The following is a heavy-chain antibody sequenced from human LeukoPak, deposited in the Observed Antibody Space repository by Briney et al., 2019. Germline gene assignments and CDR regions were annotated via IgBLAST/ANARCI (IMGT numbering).Heavy chain of an antibody. CDR3: ARGLWNTSPYVDY. J-gene: IGHJ4*02. Sequence: SVKGRFTISRDNAKNSLYLQMNSLRAEDTAVYYCARGLWNTSPYVDYWGQGTLVTVSS. D-gene: IGHD2-2*01. V-gene: IGHV3-48*01.